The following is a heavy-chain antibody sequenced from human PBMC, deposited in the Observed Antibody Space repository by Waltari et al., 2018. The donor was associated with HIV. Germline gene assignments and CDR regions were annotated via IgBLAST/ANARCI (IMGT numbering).Heavy chain of an antibody. CDR2: INPNSGGT. CDR1: GYTFTGYY. Sequence: QVQLVQSGAEVKKPGASVKVSCKASGYTFTGYYMHWVREAPGQGLEWMGLINPNSGGTIYAQEFQGWVTMTRDTSISTAYMELSRLRSDDTAVYYCARAEGLHLGELSFGAGGFDPWGQGTLVTVSS. CDR3: ARAEGLHLGELSFGAGGFDP. V-gene: IGHV1-2*04. D-gene: IGHD3-16*02. J-gene: IGHJ5*02.